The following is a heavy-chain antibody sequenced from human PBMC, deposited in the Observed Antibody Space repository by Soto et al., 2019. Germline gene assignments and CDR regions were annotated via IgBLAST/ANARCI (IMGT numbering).Heavy chain of an antibody. CDR2: ISGSGGST. CDR1: GFTFSSYA. CDR3: AIFQRYFDWLPHPFDY. J-gene: IGHJ4*02. V-gene: IGHV3-23*01. D-gene: IGHD3-9*01. Sequence: GGSLRLSCAASGFTFSSYAMSWVRQAPGKGLEWVSAISGSGGSTYYADSVKGRFTISRDNSKNTLYLQINSLRAEDTAVYYCAIFQRYFDWLPHPFDYWGQGTLATVSS.